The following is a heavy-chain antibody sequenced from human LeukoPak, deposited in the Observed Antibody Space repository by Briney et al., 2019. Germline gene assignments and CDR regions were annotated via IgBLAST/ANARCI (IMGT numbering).Heavy chain of an antibody. J-gene: IGHJ5*02. CDR3: ARAHYRYCSSTSCYDNWFDP. V-gene: IGHV4-61*02. D-gene: IGHD2-2*01. CDR1: GGSISSGSYY. Sequence: SETLSLTCTFSGGSISSGSYYWGWIRQPAGKGLEWIGRIYTSGSTNYNPSLKSRVTISVDTSKNQFSLKLSSVTAADTAVYYCARAHYRYCSSTSCYDNWFDPWGQGTLVTVSS. CDR2: IYTSGST.